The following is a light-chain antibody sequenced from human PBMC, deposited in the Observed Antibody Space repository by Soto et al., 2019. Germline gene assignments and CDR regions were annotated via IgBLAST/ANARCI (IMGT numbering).Light chain of an antibody. Sequence: DIQMTQSPSSLSASIGDRVTITCRASRGISNNLVWYQQKPGKAPKLLIYTASTLQSGVPSRFSGSGSGTDFTLTISGLQPEDVATYYCQKYDNAPLTFGGGTKVDIK. V-gene: IGKV1-27*01. CDR2: TAS. CDR1: RGISNN. CDR3: QKYDNAPLT. J-gene: IGKJ4*01.